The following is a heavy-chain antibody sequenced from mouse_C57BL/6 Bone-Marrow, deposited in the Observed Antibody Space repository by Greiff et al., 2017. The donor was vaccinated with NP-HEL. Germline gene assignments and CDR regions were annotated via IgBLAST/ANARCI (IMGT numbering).Heavy chain of an antibody. Sequence: EVQLQQSGPELVKPGASVKIPCKASGYTFTDYNMDWVKQSHGKSLEWIGDINPNNGGTIYNQKFKGKATFTVDKSSSTAYMELRSLTSDDTAVYYCARELFYWYFDVWGTGTTVTVSS. CDR3: ARELFYWYFDV. V-gene: IGHV1-18*01. CDR2: INPNNGGT. CDR1: GYTFTDYN. J-gene: IGHJ1*03.